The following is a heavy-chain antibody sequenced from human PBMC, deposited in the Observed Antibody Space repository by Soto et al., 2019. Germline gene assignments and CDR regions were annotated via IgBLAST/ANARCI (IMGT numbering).Heavy chain of an antibody. CDR1: GFTFSSYG. J-gene: IGHJ6*02. CDR2: IWYDGSNK. V-gene: IGHV3-33*01. Sequence: SLRLSCAASGFTFSSYGMHWVRQAPGKGLEWVAVIWYDGSNKYYADSVKGRFTISRDNSKNTLYLQMNSLRAEDTAVYYCASDGYSSHHYYYYGMDVWGQGTTVTVS. D-gene: IGHD6-13*01. CDR3: ASDGYSSHHYYYYGMDV.